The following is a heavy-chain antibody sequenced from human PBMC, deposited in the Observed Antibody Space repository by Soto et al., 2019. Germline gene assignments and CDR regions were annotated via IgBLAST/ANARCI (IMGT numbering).Heavy chain of an antibody. CDR1: IGSISSYY. CDR3: ARLKPSDWDYYYGMDV. Sequence: SETLSLTCGVSIGSISSYYWSWIRQPPGKGLEWIGYIYYSGSTNYNPSLKSRVTILVDMSKNQFSLKLRSVTAADTAVYYCARLKPSDWDYYYGMDVWGQGTTVTVSS. J-gene: IGHJ6*02. V-gene: IGHV4-59*01. CDR2: IYYSGST. D-gene: IGHD3-9*01.